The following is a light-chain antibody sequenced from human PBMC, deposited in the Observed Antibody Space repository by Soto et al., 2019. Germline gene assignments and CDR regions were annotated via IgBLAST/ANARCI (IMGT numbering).Light chain of an antibody. Sequence: DIQMTQSPSTLSASVGDRVAITFRASQSISTWLAWYQQKPGKAPKLLIYDASSLEGGVPSRFSGSGSGTEFTLTISSLQPDDFATYYCQQYNTYLTFGQGTKVDI. V-gene: IGKV1-5*01. CDR2: DAS. CDR3: QQYNTYLT. CDR1: QSISTW. J-gene: IGKJ1*01.